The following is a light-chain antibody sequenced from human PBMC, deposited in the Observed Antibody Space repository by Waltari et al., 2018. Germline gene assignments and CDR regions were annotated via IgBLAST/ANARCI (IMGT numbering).Light chain of an antibody. Sequence: SSELTQDPAVSVALGQTVRVTCQGDSLRTSYASWYQVKPGQAPVLVIYGKDKQPSGIPDRISGHSAGTTSALSITGAQAEDEADYYCSSRMLFAGGTKVTVL. CDR1: SLRTSY. CDR3: SSRML. CDR2: GKD. J-gene: IGLJ3*02. V-gene: IGLV3-19*01.